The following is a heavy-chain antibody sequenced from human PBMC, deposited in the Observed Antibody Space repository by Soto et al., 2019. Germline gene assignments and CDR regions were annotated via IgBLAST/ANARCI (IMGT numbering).Heavy chain of an antibody. CDR1: GFTFSSYA. D-gene: IGHD6-19*01. V-gene: IGHV3-30-3*01. Sequence: GGSLRLSCAASGFTFSSYAMHWVRQAPGKGLEWVAVISYDGSNKYYADSVKGRFTISRDNSRNTLYLQMNSLRAEDTAVYYCATSRFNSQWLDAFDIWGQGTMVTVSS. J-gene: IGHJ3*02. CDR3: ATSRFNSQWLDAFDI. CDR2: ISYDGSNK.